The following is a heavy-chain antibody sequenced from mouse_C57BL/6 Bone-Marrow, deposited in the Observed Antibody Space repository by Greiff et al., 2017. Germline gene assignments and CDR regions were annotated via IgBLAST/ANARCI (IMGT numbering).Heavy chain of an antibody. J-gene: IGHJ3*01. CDR3: ARDADYGGWFAY. D-gene: IGHD1-1*02. CDR1: GYTFTDYN. CDR2: INPNNGGT. Sequence: EVQLVESGPELVKPGASVKMSCKASGYTFTDYNMHWVKQSHGKSLEWIGYINPNNGGTSYNQKFKGKATLTVNKSSSTAYMELRSLTSEDSAVYYCARDADYGGWFAYWGQGTLVTVSA. V-gene: IGHV1-22*01.